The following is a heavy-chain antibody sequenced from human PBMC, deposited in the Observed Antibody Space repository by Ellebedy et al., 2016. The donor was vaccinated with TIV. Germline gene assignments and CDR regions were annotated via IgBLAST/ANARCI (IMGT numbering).Heavy chain of an antibody. CDR3: ARDGTVLVPAADMDV. J-gene: IGHJ6*03. CDR1: GYSITSAYY. Sequence: SETLSLTCSVSGYSITSAYYWGWIRQPPGKGLEWIGSGYHSGSTFYNPSLKSRVSISVDTTKNQFSLRLASVTAADTAVYYCARDGTVLVPAADMDVWGKGTTVTVSS. D-gene: IGHD2-2*01. CDR2: GYHSGST. V-gene: IGHV4-38-2*02.